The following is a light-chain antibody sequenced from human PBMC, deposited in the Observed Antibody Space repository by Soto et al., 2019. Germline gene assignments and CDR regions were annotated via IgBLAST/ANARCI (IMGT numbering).Light chain of an antibody. CDR3: QQYGSSL. CDR2: GAS. V-gene: IGKV3-20*01. CDR1: QIVSSSY. J-gene: IGKJ5*01. Sequence: EIVLTQSPGTLSLSPGERATISCRASQIVSSSYLAWYQQKPGQAPRLLIYGASSRATGIPDRFSGSGSGTDFTLTISRLEPEDFAVYYCQQYGSSLFGQGTRLEIK.